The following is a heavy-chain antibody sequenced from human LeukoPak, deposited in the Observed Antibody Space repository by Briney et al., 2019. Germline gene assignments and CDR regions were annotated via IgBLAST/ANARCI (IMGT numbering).Heavy chain of an antibody. CDR2: ISHSGST. D-gene: IGHD3-22*01. CDR1: DHSISSGDY. V-gene: IGHV4-38-2*01. Sequence: SETLSLTCAVSDHSISSGDYWGWIRQPPGKGLEWIASISHSGSTYNNPSLKSRVTMSVDTSKNQFSLKLSSVTAADTAVYYCARSPYYLDSSGYHGAYYFDYWGQGILITVSS. J-gene: IGHJ4*02. CDR3: ARSPYYLDSSGYHGAYYFDY.